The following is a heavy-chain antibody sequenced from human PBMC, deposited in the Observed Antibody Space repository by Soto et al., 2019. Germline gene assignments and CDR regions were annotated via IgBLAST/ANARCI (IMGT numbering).Heavy chain of an antibody. J-gene: IGHJ4*02. Sequence: GGSLRLSCAASGFTFSSYWMHWVRQAPGKGLVWVSRLNSDGTYASSADSVKGRLTISRDNAKNTLYLQLNSLRAEDTAVYYCARGGAYGDYRSDFWGQGTLVTVSS. V-gene: IGHV3-74*01. CDR1: GFTFSSYW. CDR2: LNSDGTYA. CDR3: ARGGAYGDYRSDF. D-gene: IGHD4-17*01.